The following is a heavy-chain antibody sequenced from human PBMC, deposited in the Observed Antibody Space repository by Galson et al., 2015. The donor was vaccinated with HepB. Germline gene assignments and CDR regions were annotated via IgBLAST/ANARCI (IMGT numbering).Heavy chain of an antibody. Sequence: SLRLSCAASGFSFGAYAMSWVRQAPGKGLEWVGFIKSNTYGATTEYAASVKGRFSISRDDSKSIAYLQMNSLKSEDTAVYYCTRYSYGANFDYWGQGTLVTVSS. D-gene: IGHD5-18*01. J-gene: IGHJ4*02. V-gene: IGHV3-49*04. CDR1: GFSFGAYA. CDR3: TRYSYGANFDY. CDR2: IKSNTYGATT.